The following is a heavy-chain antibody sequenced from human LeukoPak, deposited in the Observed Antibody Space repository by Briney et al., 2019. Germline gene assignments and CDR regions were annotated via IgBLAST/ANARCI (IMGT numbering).Heavy chain of an antibody. J-gene: IGHJ4*02. CDR3: ARPKNWNYGEIDY. D-gene: IGHD1-7*01. CDR1: GYTFTGYY. Sequence: GASVKVSCKASGYTFTGYYMHWVRQAPGQGLEWMGWINPNSGGTNYAQKFQGRVTMTRDTSISTAYMELSRLRPDDTAVYYCARPKNWNYGEIDYWGQGTLVTVSS. V-gene: IGHV1-2*02. CDR2: INPNSGGT.